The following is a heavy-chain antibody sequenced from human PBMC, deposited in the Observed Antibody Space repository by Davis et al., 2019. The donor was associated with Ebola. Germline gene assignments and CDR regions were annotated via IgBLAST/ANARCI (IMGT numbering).Heavy chain of an antibody. D-gene: IGHD5-24*01. V-gene: IGHV3-21*01. Sequence: PGGSLRLSCAGSGFIFSDYSMNWVRQAPGKGLEWVSSISDTGTYIYYAASVKGRFTISRDNANNLLYLQMYSLRAADTAVYYCVKDLKDVPIGYTYYMDAWGKGTTVTVSS. CDR3: VKDLKDVPIGYTYYMDA. CDR1: GFIFSDYS. J-gene: IGHJ6*03. CDR2: ISDTGTYI.